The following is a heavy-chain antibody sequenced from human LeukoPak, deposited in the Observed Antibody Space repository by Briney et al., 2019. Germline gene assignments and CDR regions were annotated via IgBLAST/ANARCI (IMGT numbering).Heavy chain of an antibody. CDR1: GFTLTSYW. D-gene: IGHD2-2*01. V-gene: IGHV3-7*01. CDR2: IKYDGTEK. CDR3: ARDQRDCSSTSCKTPLYYYYMDV. J-gene: IGHJ6*03. Sequence: PGRSLRLSCAASGFTLTSYWMSWVRQAPGKGLEWVANIKYDGTEKNYVDSVKGRFTISRDNAKNSLYLQMNSLRAEDTAVYYCARDQRDCSSTSCKTPLYYYYMDVWGKGTTVTVSS.